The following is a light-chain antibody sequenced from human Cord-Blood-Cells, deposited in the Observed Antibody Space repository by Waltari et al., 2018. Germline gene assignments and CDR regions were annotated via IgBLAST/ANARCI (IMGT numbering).Light chain of an antibody. CDR2: AAS. J-gene: IGKJ4*01. CDR3: LQDYNYPLT. Sequence: AIQMTQSPSSLSASVGDRVTTTCRASQGIRNDLAWYQKKPGKAPKLLIYAASSLQSGVPSRFSGSGSGTDFTLTISSLQPEDFATYYCLQDYNYPLTFGGGTKVEIK. CDR1: QGIRND. V-gene: IGKV1-6*01.